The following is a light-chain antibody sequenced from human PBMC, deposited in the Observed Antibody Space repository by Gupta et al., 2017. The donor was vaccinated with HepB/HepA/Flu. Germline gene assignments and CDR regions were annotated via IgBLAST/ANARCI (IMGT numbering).Light chain of an antibody. CDR1: QSVLYSSNNKNY. CDR3: QQDDSTPRT. V-gene: IGKV4-1*01. J-gene: IGKJ1*01. CDR2: WAS. Sequence: ATINCKSSQSVLYSSNNKNYLAWYQQKPGQPPKLLIFWASTRESGVPDRFSGSGSGTDLTLTISSLQAEDVAVYFCQQDDSTPRTFGQGTKVEIK.